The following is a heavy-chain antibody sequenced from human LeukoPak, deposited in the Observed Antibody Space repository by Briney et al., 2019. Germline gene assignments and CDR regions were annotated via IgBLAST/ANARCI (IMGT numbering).Heavy chain of an antibody. CDR3: AKDGSNDWRWGAFDV. CDR2: TSSSDAGT. V-gene: IGHV3-23*01. Sequence: GGSLRLSCAASGFTSSTYAMSWVRQTPGKGLEWVAATSSSDAGTYHADSVKGRFSISRDNSKHTLYLQMNTLRADDTAVYYCAKDGSNDWRWGAFDVWGQGTMVTVSS. CDR1: GFTSSTYA. D-gene: IGHD2-15*01. J-gene: IGHJ3*01.